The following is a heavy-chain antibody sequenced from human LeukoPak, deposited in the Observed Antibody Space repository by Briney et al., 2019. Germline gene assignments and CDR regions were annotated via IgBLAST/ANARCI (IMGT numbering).Heavy chain of an antibody. CDR3: AKAPIWTVTLESFDP. CDR2: ISGSGGST. D-gene: IGHD4-17*01. J-gene: IGHJ5*02. Sequence: GGSLRLSCAASGFTFSSYAMSWVRQAPGKGLEGVSAISGSGGSTYYADSVKGRFTISRDNSKNTLYLQMNSLRAEDTAVYYCAKAPIWTVTLESFDPWGQGTLVTVSS. V-gene: IGHV3-23*01. CDR1: GFTFSSYA.